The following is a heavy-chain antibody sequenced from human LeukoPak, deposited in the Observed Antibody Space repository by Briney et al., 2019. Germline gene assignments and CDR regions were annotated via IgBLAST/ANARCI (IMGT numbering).Heavy chain of an antibody. Sequence: PGGSLRLSCTASGYTFSDYSMHWVRQAPGKGLEYVSAINSNGGGTDYADSVKGRFTISRDNSKNTLYLQMSSLTTEDTAVYYCVNVYSSGYYRRPGDYWGQGTLVTVSS. J-gene: IGHJ4*02. CDR1: GYTFSDYS. CDR3: VNVYSSGYYRRPGDY. V-gene: IGHV3-64D*09. D-gene: IGHD3-22*01. CDR2: INSNGGGT.